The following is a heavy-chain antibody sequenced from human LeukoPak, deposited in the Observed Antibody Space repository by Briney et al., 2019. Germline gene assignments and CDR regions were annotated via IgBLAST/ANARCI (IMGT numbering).Heavy chain of an antibody. CDR1: RFSVGNNY. CDR2: IKSKTDGGTT. V-gene: IGHV3-15*01. Sequence: GGSLRLSCEVSRFSVGNNYMNWVRQAPGKGLEWVGRIKSKTDGGTTDYAAPVKGRFTISRDDSKNTLYLQMNSLKTEDTAVYYCTTVRDWLLFYWGQGTLVTVSS. CDR3: TTVRDWLLFY. D-gene: IGHD3-9*01. J-gene: IGHJ4*02.